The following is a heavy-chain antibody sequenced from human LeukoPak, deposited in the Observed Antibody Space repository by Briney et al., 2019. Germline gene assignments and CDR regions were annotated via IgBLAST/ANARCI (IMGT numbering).Heavy chain of an antibody. CDR3: AKDLFVTDYYDSGGYYFDY. J-gene: IGHJ4*02. CDR2: ISGSGGST. CDR1: GFTFSSYA. D-gene: IGHD3-22*01. Sequence: GGSLRLSCAASGFTFSSYAMSWVRQAPGKGLEWVSAISGSGGSTYYADSVKGRFTISRDNSKNTLYLQMNSLRAEDTAVYYCAKDLFVTDYYDSGGYYFDYWGQGTLVTVSS. V-gene: IGHV3-23*01.